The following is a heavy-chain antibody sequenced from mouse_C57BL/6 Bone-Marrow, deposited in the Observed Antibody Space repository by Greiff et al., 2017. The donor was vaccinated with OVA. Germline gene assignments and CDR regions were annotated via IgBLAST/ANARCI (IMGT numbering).Heavy chain of an antibody. CDR1: GISITTGNYR. CDR2: IYYSGTI. D-gene: IGHD2-5*01. CDR3: ARDPLYSNYWYFDV. V-gene: IGHV3-5*01. J-gene: IGHJ1*03. Sequence: EVKVVESGPGLVKPSQTVFLTCTVTGISITTGNYRWSWIRQFPGNKLEWIGYIYYSGTITYNPSLTSRTTITRDTPKNQFFLEMNSLTAEDTATYYCARDPLYSNYWYFDVWGTGTTVTVSS.